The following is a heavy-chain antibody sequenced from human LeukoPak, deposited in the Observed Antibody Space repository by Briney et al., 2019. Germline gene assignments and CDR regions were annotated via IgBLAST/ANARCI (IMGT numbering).Heavy chain of an antibody. CDR2: INPNNGVT. Sequence: GASVKVSCKASGYIFIHHYIHWVRQAPGQGLEWMGWINPNNGVTSYAQRFQGRVTMTGDTSISTSYMELSNLRSDDTAIYYCARIYYGPDYWGQGTLVTVSS. D-gene: IGHD3-3*01. CDR3: ARIYYGPDY. CDR1: GYIFIHHY. J-gene: IGHJ4*02. V-gene: IGHV1-2*02.